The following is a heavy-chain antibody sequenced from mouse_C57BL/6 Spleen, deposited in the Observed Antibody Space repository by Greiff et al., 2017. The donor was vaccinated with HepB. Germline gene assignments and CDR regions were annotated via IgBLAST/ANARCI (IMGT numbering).Heavy chain of an antibody. CDR3: ARGYYGSSSGYFDV. CDR1: GYTFTSYG. J-gene: IGHJ1*03. D-gene: IGHD1-1*01. CDR2: IYPRSGNT. Sequence: QVQLQQSGAELARPGASVKLSCKASGYTFTSYGISWVKQRTGQGLEWIGEIYPRSGNTYYNEKFKGKATLTADKSSSTAYMELRSLTSEDSAVYFCARGYYGSSSGYFDVWGTGTTVTVSS. V-gene: IGHV1-81*01.